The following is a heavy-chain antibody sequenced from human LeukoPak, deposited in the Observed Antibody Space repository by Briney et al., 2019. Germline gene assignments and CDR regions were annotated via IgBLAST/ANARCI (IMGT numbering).Heavy chain of an antibody. Sequence: SETLSLTCTVSGGSISSYYWSWIRQPPGKGLEWIGYIYYSGSTNYNPSLKSRVTISVDTSKNQFSLKLSSVTAPDTAVYYCARLGYDILTGYYKGAFDIWGQGTMVTASS. CDR2: IYYSGST. J-gene: IGHJ3*02. CDR3: ARLGYDILTGYYKGAFDI. V-gene: IGHV4-59*01. CDR1: GGSISSYY. D-gene: IGHD3-9*01.